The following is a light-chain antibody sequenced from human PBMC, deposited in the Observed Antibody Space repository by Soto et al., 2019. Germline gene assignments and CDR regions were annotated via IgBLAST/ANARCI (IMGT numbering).Light chain of an antibody. CDR3: TSYAGNNNVV. J-gene: IGLJ2*01. CDR1: SSDY. CDR2: EVI. V-gene: IGLV2-8*01. Sequence: QSALTQPPSASGSPGQSVTISCTGTSSDYVSWYQQHPGKAPKLLIDEVIKRPSGVPDRFSGSKSGNTASLTVSGLQAEDEADYHCTSYAGNNNVVFGGGTKLTVL.